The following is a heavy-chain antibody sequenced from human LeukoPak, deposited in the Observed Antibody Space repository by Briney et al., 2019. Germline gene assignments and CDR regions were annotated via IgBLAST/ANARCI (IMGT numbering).Heavy chain of an antibody. CDR2: IYPGDSDT. V-gene: IGHV5-51*01. J-gene: IGHJ4*02. D-gene: IGHD2-2*01. Sequence: KPGESLKISCKGSGYSFTSYWIGWVRQMPGKGLEWMGIIYPGDSDTRYSPSFQGQVTISADKSISTAYLQWSSLKAADTAIYYCARQWGDCSSTSCYSADWGQGTLVTVSS. CDR3: ARQWGDCSSTSCYSAD. CDR1: GYSFTSYW.